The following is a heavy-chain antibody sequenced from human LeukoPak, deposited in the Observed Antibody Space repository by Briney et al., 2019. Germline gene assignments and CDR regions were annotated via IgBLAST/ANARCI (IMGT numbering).Heavy chain of an antibody. CDR3: ARGDCSSISCYHNWFDP. CDR1: GFTFSSYW. J-gene: IGHJ5*02. CDR2: IKQDGSET. V-gene: IGHV3-7*01. Sequence: GSLRLPCAASGFTFSSYWMSWVRQAPGKGLEWVANIKQDGSETYYVDSVKGRFTISRDNAKNSLYLQMNSLRAEDTAVYYCARGDCSSISCYHNWFDPWGQGTLVTVSS. D-gene: IGHD2-2*01.